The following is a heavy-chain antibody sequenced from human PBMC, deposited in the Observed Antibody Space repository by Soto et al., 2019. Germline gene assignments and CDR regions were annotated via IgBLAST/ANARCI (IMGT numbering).Heavy chain of an antibody. CDR3: VRDGVGSRHFYCSFDY. D-gene: IGHD2-21*02. V-gene: IGHV3-33*01. CDR2: VRHDGSNI. CDR1: GFTFSGYG. Sequence: QVQLVESGGGVVQPGRSLRLSCAATGFTFSGYGIHWVRQAPGKGLERVAVVRHDGSNIYYADSVKGRFTISRDNSKNTVDLQMNSVRAEDTAVYYCVRDGVGSRHFYCSFDYLGQGALVTVSS. J-gene: IGHJ4*02.